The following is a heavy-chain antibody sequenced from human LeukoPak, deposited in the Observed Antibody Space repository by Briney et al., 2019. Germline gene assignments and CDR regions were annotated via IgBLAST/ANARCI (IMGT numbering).Heavy chain of an antibody. CDR2: SSGSGQYT. D-gene: IGHD4-17*01. CDR1: GFTFSSYE. J-gene: IGHJ4*02. V-gene: IGHV3-48*03. Sequence: GGSLRLSCAASGFTFSSYEMNWVRQAPGKGLEWVSYSSGSGQYTNYADSVKGRFTISRDNARNSVFLQMNSLRVEDTAVYYCARGGMNAVTTAVDYWGQGTLVTVSS. CDR3: ARGGMNAVTTAVDY.